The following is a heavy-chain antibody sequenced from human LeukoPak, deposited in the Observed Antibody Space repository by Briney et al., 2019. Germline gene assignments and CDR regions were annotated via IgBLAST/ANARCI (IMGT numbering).Heavy chain of an antibody. Sequence: GSXXXYYWSWLRQPPGKGLEWIGEINHSGSTNYNPSLKSRVTISVDTSKNQFSLKLSSVTAADTAVYYCARRAPSYAFDIWGQGTMVTVSS. CDR2: INHSGST. J-gene: IGHJ3*02. D-gene: IGHD6-6*01. CDR1: GSXXXYY. CDR3: ARRAPSYAFDI. V-gene: IGHV4-34*01.